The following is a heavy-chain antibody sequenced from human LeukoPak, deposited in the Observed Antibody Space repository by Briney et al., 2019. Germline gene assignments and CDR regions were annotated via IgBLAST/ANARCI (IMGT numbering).Heavy chain of an antibody. D-gene: IGHD6-19*01. V-gene: IGHV4-30-4*07. Sequence: SETLSLTCAVSGGSISSGGYSGRWSRQPRGKGLEWIEYIYYSRIPHYIPSLQSRLTISVDQSKPQFSLKLTSVTAADTAVYYCAERGSGWYFHNWGQGTLVTVSS. CDR1: GGSISSGGYS. CDR2: IYYSRIP. J-gene: IGHJ4*02. CDR3: AERGSGWYFHN.